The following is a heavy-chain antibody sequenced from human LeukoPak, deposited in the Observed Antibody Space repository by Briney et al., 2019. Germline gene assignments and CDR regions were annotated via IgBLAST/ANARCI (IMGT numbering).Heavy chain of an antibody. V-gene: IGHV3-30*04. Sequence: PGGSLRLSCAASGFTFSSYAMHWVRQAPGKGLEWVAVVHDDGDTKYYVDSVKGRFTISRDNSKNTLYLQMSTLRDEDTAIYYCATGSGHYYDRWGQGTLVTVSS. J-gene: IGHJ4*02. CDR2: VHDDGDTK. D-gene: IGHD3-3*01. CDR3: ATGSGHYYDR. CDR1: GFTFSSYA.